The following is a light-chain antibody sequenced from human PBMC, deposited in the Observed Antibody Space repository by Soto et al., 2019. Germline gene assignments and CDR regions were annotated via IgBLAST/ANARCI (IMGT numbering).Light chain of an antibody. CDR2: DVS. Sequence: QSALPQPASVSGSPGQSSTSSCTGTSSDIGDSNYVSWYQQHPGKAPKLVIYDVSNRPSGVSNRFSGSKSANTASLTISGLQAEDEADYYCSSYRSSSTSYVFGTGTKVTVL. CDR1: SSDIGDSNY. J-gene: IGLJ1*01. V-gene: IGLV2-14*03. CDR3: SSYRSSSTSYV.